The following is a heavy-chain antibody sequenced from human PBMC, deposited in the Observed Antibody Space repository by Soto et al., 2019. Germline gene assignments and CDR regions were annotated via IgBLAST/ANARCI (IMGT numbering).Heavy chain of an antibody. V-gene: IGHV3-30*03. J-gene: IGHJ4*02. D-gene: IGHD3-10*01. CDR1: GFTFSSYG. CDR3: APWFGAFDY. CDR2: ISYDGSNK. Sequence: QVQLVESWGGVVQPGRSLRLSCAASGFTFSSYGMHWVRQAPGKGLEWVAVISYDGSNKYYADSVKGRFTISRDNSKNTLYLQMNSLIAEDTAVYYCAPWFGAFDYWGQGTLVTVSS.